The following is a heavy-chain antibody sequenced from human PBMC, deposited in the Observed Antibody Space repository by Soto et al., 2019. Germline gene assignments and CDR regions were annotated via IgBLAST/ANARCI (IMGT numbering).Heavy chain of an antibody. J-gene: IGHJ6*02. CDR3: ATDRRLSSSSWPTYSYYGMDV. V-gene: IGHV1-24*01. Sequence: ASVKVSCKVSGYTLTELSMHWVRQAPGKGLEWMGGFDPEDGETIYAQKFQGRVTMTEDTSTDTAYMELSSLRSEDTAVYYCATDRRLSSSSWPTYSYYGMDVWGQGTTVTVSS. D-gene: IGHD6-13*01. CDR1: GYTLTELS. CDR2: FDPEDGET.